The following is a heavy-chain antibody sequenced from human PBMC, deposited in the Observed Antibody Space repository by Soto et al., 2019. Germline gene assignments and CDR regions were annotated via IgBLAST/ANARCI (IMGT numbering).Heavy chain of an antibody. J-gene: IGHJ3*02. CDR3: AKDLGVEGATVRAFDM. Sequence: EVQLLESGGGLVQPGGSLRLSCAASGFTFSSHAMNWVRQAPGKGLEWISVMSGSGGTTFYADSVKGRFTISRDNSKNPLYLQMNSLRAEDTAVYYCAKDLGVEGATVRAFDMWGQGTMVTVSS. CDR2: MSGSGGTT. D-gene: IGHD1-26*01. CDR1: GFTFSSHA. V-gene: IGHV3-23*01.